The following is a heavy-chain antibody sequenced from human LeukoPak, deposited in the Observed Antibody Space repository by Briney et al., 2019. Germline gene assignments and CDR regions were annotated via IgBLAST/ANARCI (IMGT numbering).Heavy chain of an antibody. J-gene: IGHJ6*03. Sequence: GGSLRLSCAASGFTFSSYGMHWVRQAPGKGLEWVAFIRYDGSNKYYADSVKGRFTISRDNSKNTLYLQMNSLRAGDTAVYYCAKDKLPPHKPHYGGNSAYCYYYYYMDVWGKGTTVTVSS. CDR3: AKDKLPPHKPHYGGNSAYCYYYYYMDV. CDR2: IRYDGSNK. D-gene: IGHD4-23*01. CDR1: GFTFSSYG. V-gene: IGHV3-30*02.